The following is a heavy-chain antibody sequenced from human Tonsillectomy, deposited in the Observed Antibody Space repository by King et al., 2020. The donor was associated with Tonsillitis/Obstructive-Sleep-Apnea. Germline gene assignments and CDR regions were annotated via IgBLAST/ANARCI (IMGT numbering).Heavy chain of an antibody. CDR1: AFTLTNYW. V-gene: IGHV3-7*03. Sequence: QLVQSGGGLVQPGGSLRLSCAASAFTLTNYWMNWVRQAPGKGLEWVANINQDGSERFYVDSVKGRFTISRDNAKNSLYLQMNSLRAEDTAVYYCATDWVNAFDIWGQGTMVTVSS. CDR3: ATDWVNAFDI. D-gene: IGHD3-16*01. CDR2: INQDGSER. J-gene: IGHJ3*02.